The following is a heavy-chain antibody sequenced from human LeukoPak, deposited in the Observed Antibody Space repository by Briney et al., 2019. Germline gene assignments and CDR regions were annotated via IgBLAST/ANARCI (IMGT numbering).Heavy chain of an antibody. CDR1: GFTFTDSY. V-gene: IGHV3-11*06. CDR2: ISGSGDDT. Sequence: PGGSLRLSCAASGFTFTDSYMTWVRQAPGKGLEWLSYISGSGDDTNYADSVRGRFTISRDNAKNSLYLQMNSLRVEDAAVYYCARDPRTVRIWGQGTLVTVSS. CDR3: ARDPRTVRI. J-gene: IGHJ4*02. D-gene: IGHD1-1*01.